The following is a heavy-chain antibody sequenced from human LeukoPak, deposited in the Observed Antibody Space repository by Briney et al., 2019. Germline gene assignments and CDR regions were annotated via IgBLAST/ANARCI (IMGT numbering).Heavy chain of an antibody. V-gene: IGHV3-7*05. D-gene: IGHD3-16*01. Sequence: GGSLRLSCAASGFTFSNYWMSWVRQAPGKGLEWVAKINEGGSDKHYVDSVKGRFTISRDTSKNTLYLQMNSLRAEDTAVYYCAAQGVFSHGGYWGQGTLVTVSS. CDR1: GFTFSNYW. J-gene: IGHJ4*02. CDR3: AAQGVFSHGGY. CDR2: INEGGSDK.